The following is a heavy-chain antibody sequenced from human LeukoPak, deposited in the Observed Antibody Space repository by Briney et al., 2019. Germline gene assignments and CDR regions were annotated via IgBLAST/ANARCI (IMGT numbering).Heavy chain of an antibody. CDR3: ARGYCTTTNCRMNALDT. V-gene: IGHV3-74*01. D-gene: IGHD2-2*01. J-gene: IGHJ3*02. Sequence: GGSLRLSCAASGFTFSNYWMHWVRQAPGKGLVWVSRISSDESGTNYADSVKGRFTISRDNAKNTVCLQMNSLRAEDTAVYYCARGYCTTTNCRMNALDTWGQGTMVTVSS. CDR2: ISSDESGT. CDR1: GFTFSNYW.